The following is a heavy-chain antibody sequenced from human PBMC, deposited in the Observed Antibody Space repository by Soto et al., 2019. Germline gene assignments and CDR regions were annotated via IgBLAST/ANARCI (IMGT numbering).Heavy chain of an antibody. D-gene: IGHD3-3*01. Sequence: QVQLVQSGAEVKKPGSSVKVSCKASGGTFSSYAISWVRQAPGQGLEWMGGIIPIFGTANYAQKFQGRVTTTGDESTSTDYMELSSLRSENTGVYYCASEYDFWSGSRSYYYGMDVWGQGTTVTVSS. V-gene: IGHV1-69*12. J-gene: IGHJ6*02. CDR1: GGTFSSYA. CDR2: IIPIFGTA. CDR3: ASEYDFWSGSRSYYYGMDV.